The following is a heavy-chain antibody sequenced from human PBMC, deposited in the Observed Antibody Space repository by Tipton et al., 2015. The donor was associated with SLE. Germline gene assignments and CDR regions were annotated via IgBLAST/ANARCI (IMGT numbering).Heavy chain of an antibody. CDR1: GGSISTYY. D-gene: IGHD3-9*01. CDR3: ARAILTGYYFFDY. CDR2: IYTSGST. V-gene: IGHV4-59*01. Sequence: TLSLTCTVSGGSISTYYWSWIRQSPGKGLEWIGYIYTSGSTNYNPSLKSRVTISVDTSKNQFSLKLSSVTAADTAVYYCARAILTGYYFFDYWGQGTLVTASS. J-gene: IGHJ4*02.